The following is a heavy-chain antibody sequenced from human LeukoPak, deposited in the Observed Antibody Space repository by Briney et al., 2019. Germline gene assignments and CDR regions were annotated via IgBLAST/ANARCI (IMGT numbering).Heavy chain of an antibody. Sequence: ASVTVSCKASGYTFTNYAMHWVRQAPGQRLEWMGWINTGNGNTKYSQKFQGRVTITRDTSASTAYMDLSSLRSEDTAVYYCARDGEYRSSVNWFDPWGQGTLVTVSS. D-gene: IGHD6-13*01. V-gene: IGHV1-3*04. CDR3: ARDGEYRSSVNWFDP. CDR2: INTGNGNT. CDR1: GYTFTNYA. J-gene: IGHJ5*02.